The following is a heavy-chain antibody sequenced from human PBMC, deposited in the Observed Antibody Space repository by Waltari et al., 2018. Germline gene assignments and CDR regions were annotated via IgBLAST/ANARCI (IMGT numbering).Heavy chain of an antibody. CDR3: TTNYDSSGYYNDY. CDR1: GFTFRGSA. J-gene: IGHJ4*02. Sequence: EVQLVESGGGLVQPGGSLKLSCAASGFTFRGSAMHWVRQASGKGLEWVGRIRSKANSYATAYAASVKGRFTISRDDSKNTAYLQMNSLKTEDTAVYYCTTNYDSSGYYNDYWGQGTLVTVSS. D-gene: IGHD3-22*01. V-gene: IGHV3-73*02. CDR2: IRSKANSYAT.